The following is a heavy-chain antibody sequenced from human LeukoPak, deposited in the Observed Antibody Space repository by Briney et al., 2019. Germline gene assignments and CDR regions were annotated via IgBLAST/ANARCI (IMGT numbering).Heavy chain of an antibody. D-gene: IGHD3-10*01. CDR1: GGSISDYY. Sequence: PSETLSLTCTVSGGSISDYYWTWIRQPPGKGLEWIGYIYDSGSTNYNPSLKSRVSISVDTSKNQFSLKLTSVTAADTAVYFCARDGHGSGSYDGFEIWGQGTMVTVSS. CDR3: ARDGHGSGSYDGFEI. CDR2: IYDSGST. J-gene: IGHJ3*02. V-gene: IGHV4-59*01.